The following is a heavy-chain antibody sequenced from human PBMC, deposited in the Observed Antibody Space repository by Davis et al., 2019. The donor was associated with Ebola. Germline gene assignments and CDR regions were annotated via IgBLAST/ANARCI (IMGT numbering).Heavy chain of an antibody. V-gene: IGHV4-59*11. D-gene: IGHD3-16*01. J-gene: IGHJ4*02. CDR2: ISGSGRT. CDR1: DASISGHY. Sequence: PSETLSLTCTVSDASISGHYWNWFRQPPGKGLEWIGFISGSGRTSYNPSLKSRVTISADTSEKQFSLNLRSVTAADTAVYYCVRFGRGAYWGQGTLVTVSS. CDR3: VRFGRGAY.